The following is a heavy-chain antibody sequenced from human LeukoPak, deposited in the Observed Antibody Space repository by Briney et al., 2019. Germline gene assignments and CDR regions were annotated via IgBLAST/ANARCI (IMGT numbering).Heavy chain of an antibody. CDR2: ISSSSSYI. J-gene: IGHJ5*02. Sequence: GGSLRLSCAASGFTFSDFAMIWVRQPPGKGLEWVSSISSSSSYIYYADSVKGRFTISRDNAKNSLYLQMNSLRAEDTAVYYCARDRVGPWGQGTLVTVSS. CDR3: ARDRVGP. CDR1: GFTFSDFA. V-gene: IGHV3-21*01. D-gene: IGHD3-3*01.